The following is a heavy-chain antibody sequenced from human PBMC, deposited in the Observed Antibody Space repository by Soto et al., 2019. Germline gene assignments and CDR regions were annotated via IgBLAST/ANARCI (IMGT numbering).Heavy chain of an antibody. J-gene: IGHJ4*02. D-gene: IGHD4-17*01. CDR2: VSGSGTST. Sequence: GKGLEWVAEVSGSGTSTDYAPSVKGRFTISSDSSKHTFYLQMYSLRAEDTAIHYCANTLSQTMSYGALSNWGQRPL. V-gene: IGHV3-23*01. CDR3: ANTLSQTMSYGALSN.